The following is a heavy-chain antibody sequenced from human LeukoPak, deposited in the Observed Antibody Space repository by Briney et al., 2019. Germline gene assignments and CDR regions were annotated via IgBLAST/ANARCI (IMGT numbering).Heavy chain of an antibody. J-gene: IGHJ4*02. CDR2: IYYTGST. V-gene: IGHV4-39*01. D-gene: IGHD3-10*01. CDR1: GGSISTNTYY. CDR3: ATHVVRATTYFDY. Sequence: PSETLSLTCTVSGGSISTNTYYWGWIRQPPGKGLEWIGSIYYTGSTYYNPSLKSRVTISVDTSKNQFSLKLSSVTATDTAVYYCATHVVRATTYFDYWGQGTLVTVSS.